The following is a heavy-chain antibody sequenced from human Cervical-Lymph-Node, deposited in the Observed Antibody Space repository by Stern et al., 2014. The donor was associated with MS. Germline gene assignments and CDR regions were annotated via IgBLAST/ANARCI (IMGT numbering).Heavy chain of an antibody. J-gene: IGHJ5*02. CDR3: ARGVVTNRAAATLHNLFEP. Sequence: VQLVESGAEVKKPGSSVNVSCKASGGTFSSSYAITWMRPAPRQGLEWLGRIIPMLGLPNYAQKFQGRVTITADTSTSTAYMELSSLRSEDTAVYYCARGVVTNRAAATLHNLFEPWGQGTLVTVSS. V-gene: IGHV1-69*09. CDR2: IIPMLGLP. D-gene: IGHD2-15*01. CDR1: GGTFSSSYA.